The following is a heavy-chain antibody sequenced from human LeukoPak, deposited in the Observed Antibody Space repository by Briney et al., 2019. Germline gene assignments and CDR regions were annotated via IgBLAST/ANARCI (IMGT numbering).Heavy chain of an antibody. CDR2: ISYDGVYK. V-gene: IGHV3-30*04. J-gene: IGHJ4*02. CDR1: GFTFRNYA. CDR3: ARDEFDGYNLGPSIY. Sequence: GGSLRLSCAASGFTFRNYAMHWVRQTPEKGLEWVAVISYDGVYKNYADSVKGRFTISRDDPKNTLYLQMNSLRTEDTGLYYCARDEFDGYNLGPSIYWGQGTLVTVSS. D-gene: IGHD5-24*01.